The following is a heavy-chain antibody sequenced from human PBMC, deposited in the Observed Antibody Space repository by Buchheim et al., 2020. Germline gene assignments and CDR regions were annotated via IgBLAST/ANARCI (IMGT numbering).Heavy chain of an antibody. D-gene: IGHD3-22*01. CDR3: ASAFFDSSGYYLPCY. Sequence: QLQLQESGPGLVKPSETLSLTCTVSGGSISSSSYYWGWIRQPPGKGLEWIGSIYYSGSTYYNPSLKSRVTISVDTSKNQFSLKLSSVTAADTAVYYCASAFFDSSGYYLPCYWGQGTL. CDR1: GGSISSSSYY. V-gene: IGHV4-39*01. CDR2: IYYSGST. J-gene: IGHJ4*02.